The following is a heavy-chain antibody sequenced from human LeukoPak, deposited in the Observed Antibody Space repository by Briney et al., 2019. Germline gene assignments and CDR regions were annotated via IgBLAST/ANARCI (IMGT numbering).Heavy chain of an antibody. CDR2: IYYSGST. CDR1: GGSISSYY. J-gene: IGHJ6*02. V-gene: IGHV4-59*08. CDR3: ARTTYYDILTGYYYGMDV. Sequence: PSETLSLTCTVSGGSISSYYWSWIRQPPGKGLEWIGYIYYSGSTNYNPSLKSRVTISVDTSKNQFSLKLSSVTAADTAVYYCARTTYYDILTGYYYGMDVWGQGTPVTVSS. D-gene: IGHD3-9*01.